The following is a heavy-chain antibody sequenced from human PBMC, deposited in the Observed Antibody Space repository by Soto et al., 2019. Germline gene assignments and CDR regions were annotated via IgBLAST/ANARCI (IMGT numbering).Heavy chain of an antibody. CDR3: AKDVAPGIG. D-gene: IGHD1-20*01. CDR1: GFTLSSYV. CDR2: ISGGGGST. V-gene: IGHV3-23*01. Sequence: EVQLLESGGGLVQPGGSLRLSCAASGFTLSSYVMSWVRQAPGKGLEWVSGISGGGGSTYYAASVKGRFTIFRDNSKNTLYLQVNSLRAEDTAIYYCAKDVAPGIGWGQGTLVTVSS. J-gene: IGHJ4*02.